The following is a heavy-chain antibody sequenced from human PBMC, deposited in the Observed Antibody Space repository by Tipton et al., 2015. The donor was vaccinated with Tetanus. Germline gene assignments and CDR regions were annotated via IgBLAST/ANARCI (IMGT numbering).Heavy chain of an antibody. D-gene: IGHD2-15*01. CDR3: AKEFQRARIRFFDS. V-gene: IGHV3-23*01. Sequence: SLRLSCVASGLPFSDFAMTWVRQAPGKGLDWVSTISVSGTTYNADSVKGRFTISRDNSLNTLYLQMNSLRPEDTAVYYCAKEFQRARIRFFDSWGQGTQVTASS. J-gene: IGHJ4*02. CDR1: GLPFSDFA. CDR2: ISVSGTT.